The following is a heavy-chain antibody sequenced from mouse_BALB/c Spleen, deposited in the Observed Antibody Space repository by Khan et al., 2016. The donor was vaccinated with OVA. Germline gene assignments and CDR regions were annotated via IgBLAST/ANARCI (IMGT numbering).Heavy chain of an antibody. CDR2: INPTSGYT. CDR3: ARDRIDY. V-gene: IGHV1-7*01. CDR1: GYTFSSYW. Sequence: VELVESGAEQAKPGASVKMSCKTSGYTFSSYWMHWVKQRPGQGLEWIGYINPTSGYTEYNEKFKDKATLSADKSSSTAYMQLTSLTSEDSAVYYCARDRIDYWGQCTTLTVSS. J-gene: IGHJ2*01.